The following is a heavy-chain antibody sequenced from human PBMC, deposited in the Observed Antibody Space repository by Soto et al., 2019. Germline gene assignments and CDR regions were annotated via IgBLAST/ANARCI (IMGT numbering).Heavy chain of an antibody. J-gene: IGHJ6*02. CDR1: GYTFTSYY. CDR2: INPSGGST. CDR3: ARDPHGRYSYGSGYYGMDV. D-gene: IGHD5-18*01. V-gene: IGHV1-46*01. Sequence: ASVNVSCKASGYTFTSYYMHWVRQAPGQGLEWMGIINPSGGSTSYARKFQGRVTMTRDTSTSTVYMELSSLRSEDTAVYYCARDPHGRYSYGSGYYGMDVWG.